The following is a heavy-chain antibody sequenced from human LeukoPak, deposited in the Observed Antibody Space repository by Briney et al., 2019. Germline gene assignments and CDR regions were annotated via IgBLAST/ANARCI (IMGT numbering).Heavy chain of an antibody. CDR1: GGSIRRLY. J-gene: IGHJ4*02. CDR2: IYYTGSA. CDR3: ARHRAYSSSSPCDY. V-gene: IGHV4-59*08. Sequence: SETLPLTCSVSGGSIRRLYWSWIRQPPGKGLARIGYIYYTGSANYNPSLRGRAIMFLEMSRSQFSLRLSSVTAADAAVYYCARHRAYSSSSPCDYWGQGTLVTVSS. D-gene: IGHD6-6*01.